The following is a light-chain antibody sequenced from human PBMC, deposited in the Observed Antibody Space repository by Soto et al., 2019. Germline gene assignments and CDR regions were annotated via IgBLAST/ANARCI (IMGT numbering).Light chain of an antibody. J-gene: IGKJ1*01. V-gene: IGKV2-28*01. Sequence: DIVMTQFPLSLPVTPGEPASISCTSSQSLLNSNGNNYLDWYLQKPGQSPQLLIHLGSKRASGVHDRFSASGSGTSFTLNIRRVEAEDVGVYYCLQALRNPWTFGQGTKVEIK. CDR1: QSLLNSNGNNY. CDR2: LGS. CDR3: LQALRNPWT.